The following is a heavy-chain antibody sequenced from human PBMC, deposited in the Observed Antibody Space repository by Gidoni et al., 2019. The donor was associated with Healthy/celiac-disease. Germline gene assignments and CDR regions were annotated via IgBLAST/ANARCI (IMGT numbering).Heavy chain of an antibody. D-gene: IGHD3-10*01. CDR2: INWNGGST. J-gene: IGHJ4*02. Sequence: EVQLVESGGGVVRPGGSLRLSCAASGFTFDDYGINWVRQAPGKGLGWVSGINWNGGSTGYADSVKGRFTISRDNAKNSLYLQMNSLRAEDTALYHCASAASYGSGSYYNNWGQGTLVTVSS. CDR3: ASAASYGSGSYYNN. V-gene: IGHV3-20*01. CDR1: GFTFDDYG.